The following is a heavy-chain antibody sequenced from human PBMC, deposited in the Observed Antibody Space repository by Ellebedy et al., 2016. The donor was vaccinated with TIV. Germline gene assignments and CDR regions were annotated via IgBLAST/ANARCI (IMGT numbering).Heavy chain of an antibody. CDR3: AREVDGAGDYYSDL. CDR1: GGSISSYY. D-gene: IGHD2-21*02. V-gene: IGHV4-59*12. Sequence: SETLSLTCTVSGGSISSYYWSWIRQPPGKGLECIGYIYYSGSTNYNPSLKSRVTISVDTSKNQFSLKLSSVTAADTAVYYCAREVDGAGDYYSDLWGRGTLVTVSS. J-gene: IGHJ2*01. CDR2: IYYSGST.